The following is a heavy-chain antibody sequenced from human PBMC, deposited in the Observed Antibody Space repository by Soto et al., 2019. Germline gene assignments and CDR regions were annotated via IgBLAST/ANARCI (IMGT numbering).Heavy chain of an antibody. CDR3: AREGGPTGTTTIHSYYFGY. CDR2: IWYDGSNK. D-gene: IGHD1-1*01. V-gene: IGHV3-33*01. CDR1: GFTFSSYG. Sequence: GGSLRLSCAASGFTFSSYGMHWVRQAPGKGLEWVSVIWYDGSNKYYADSVKGRFTISRDNSKNTLYLQMNSLRAEDTAVYYCAREGGPTGTTTIHSYYFGYWGQGTLVTVSS. J-gene: IGHJ4*02.